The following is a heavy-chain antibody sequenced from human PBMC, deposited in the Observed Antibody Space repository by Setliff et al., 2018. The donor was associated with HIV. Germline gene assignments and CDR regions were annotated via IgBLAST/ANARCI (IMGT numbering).Heavy chain of an antibody. V-gene: IGHV3-15*01. D-gene: IGHD1-26*01. J-gene: IGHJ4*02. CDR1: GFTFSDVW. CDR3: TTDLGSGRFSWNND. Sequence: GGSLRLSCAASGFTFSDVWVNWVRQAPGRGLEWVGRIKNRPAGGTTEYAAPVKGRFTISRDDSKNMAYLQMNSLKTEDTAIYYCTTDLGSGRFSWNNDWGQGTLVTVS. CDR2: IKNRPAGGTT.